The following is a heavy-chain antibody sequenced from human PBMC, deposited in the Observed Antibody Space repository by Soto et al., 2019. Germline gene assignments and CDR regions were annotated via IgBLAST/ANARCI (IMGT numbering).Heavy chain of an antibody. CDR1: GYTFTSYY. V-gene: IGHV1-46*01. CDR2: INPSGGST. J-gene: IGHJ5*02. Sequence: GASVKVSCKASGYTFTSYYMHWVRQAPGQGLEWMGIINPSGGSTSYAQKFQGRVTMTRDTSTSTAYMELSSLRSDDTAVYYCAGGLDCSGGSCYSDWFDPWGQGTLVTVSS. D-gene: IGHD2-15*01. CDR3: AGGLDCSGGSCYSDWFDP.